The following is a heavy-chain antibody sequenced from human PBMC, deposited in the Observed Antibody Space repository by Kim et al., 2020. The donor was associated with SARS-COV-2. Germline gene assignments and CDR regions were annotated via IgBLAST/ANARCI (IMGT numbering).Heavy chain of an antibody. CDR2: IYYSGST. V-gene: IGHV4-59*01. J-gene: IGHJ5*02. Sequence: SETLSLTCTVSGGSISSYYWSWIRQPPGKGLEWIGYIYYSGSTNYNPSLKSRVTISVDTSKNQFSLKLSSVTAADTAVYYCARGGSSSWYEGGWFDPWGQGTLVTVSS. D-gene: IGHD6-13*01. CDR1: GGSISSYY. CDR3: ARGGSSSWYEGGWFDP.